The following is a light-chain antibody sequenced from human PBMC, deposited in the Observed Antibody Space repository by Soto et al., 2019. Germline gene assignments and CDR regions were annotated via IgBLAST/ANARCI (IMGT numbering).Light chain of an antibody. J-gene: IGLJ2*01. CDR1: SSDVGGYNY. Sequence: QSALTQPASVSGSPGQSITISCTGTSSDVGGYNYVSWYQQHPGKAPKVIIYEVSTRPSGVSNRFSGSKSGNTASLTISGPQAEDEADYYSSSYTSSSTLLFGGGTKLTVL. CDR3: SSYTSSSTLL. CDR2: EVS. V-gene: IGLV2-14*01.